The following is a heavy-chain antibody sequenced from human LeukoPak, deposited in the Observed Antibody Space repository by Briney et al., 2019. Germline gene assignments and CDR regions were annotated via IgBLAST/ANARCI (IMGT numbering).Heavy chain of an antibody. D-gene: IGHD6-13*01. Sequence: HPGGSLRLSCAASGFTFRSYAMRWVRQAPGKGLEGVSAISGSGGSTYYADSVKGRFTISRDNSKNTLYLQMNSLRAEDTAVYYCISSWYLWGQGTLVTVSS. CDR3: ISSWYL. CDR1: GFTFRSYA. CDR2: ISGSGGST. V-gene: IGHV3-23*01. J-gene: IGHJ4*02.